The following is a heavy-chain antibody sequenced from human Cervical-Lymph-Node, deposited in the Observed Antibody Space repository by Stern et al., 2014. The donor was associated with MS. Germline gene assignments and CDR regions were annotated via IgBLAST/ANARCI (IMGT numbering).Heavy chain of an antibody. J-gene: IGHJ1*01. Sequence: QVQLVESGGGVVQPGRSLRLSCAASGFTFSSYGMHWVRQAPGKGLEWVAVIWYDGSNKYYADSVKGRFTISRDNSKNTLYLQMNSLRAEDTAVYYCARDGDYGGLWYFQHWGQGTLVTVSS. CDR1: GFTFSSYG. V-gene: IGHV3-33*01. CDR3: ARDGDYGGLWYFQH. CDR2: IWYDGSNK. D-gene: IGHD4-23*01.